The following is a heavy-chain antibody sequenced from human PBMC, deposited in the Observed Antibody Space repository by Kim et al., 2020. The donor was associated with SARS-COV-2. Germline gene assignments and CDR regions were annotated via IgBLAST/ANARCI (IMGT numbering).Heavy chain of an antibody. Sequence: ASVKVSCKAYGYIFTSSGMSWVRQAPGQGLEWMGWINTNTGNPTYAQAFTGRFVFSLDTAVSTAYLQISSLKAEDTAVYYCARTRQMDAWGQGTRVTV. CDR3: ARTRQMDA. V-gene: IGHV7-4-1*02. CDR1: GYIFTSSG. J-gene: IGHJ6*02. CDR2: INTNTGNP.